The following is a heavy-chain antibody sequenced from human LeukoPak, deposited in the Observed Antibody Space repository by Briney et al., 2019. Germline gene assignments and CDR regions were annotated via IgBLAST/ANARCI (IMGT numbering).Heavy chain of an antibody. CDR3: AKDVLIYGST. CDR2: ISDSGDGT. V-gene: IGHV3-23*01. Sequence: PGGSLRLSCAASGFTFSSYAMSWVRQAPGKGLECFSAISDSGDGTYYADSVKGRFTISRDNSKNTLYLQMNSLRAEDTALYYCAKDVLIYGSTWGQGTLVTVSS. D-gene: IGHD3-10*01. CDR1: GFTFSSYA. J-gene: IGHJ4*02.